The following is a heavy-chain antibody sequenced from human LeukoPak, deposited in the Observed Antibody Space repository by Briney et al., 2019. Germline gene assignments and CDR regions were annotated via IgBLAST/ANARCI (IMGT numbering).Heavy chain of an antibody. Sequence: GALVKVSCKASGYTFTSYAMHWVRQAPGQRLEWMGWINAGNGNTKYSQKFQGRVTITRDTSASTAYMELSSLRSEDTAVYYCARAIYSSTPGYGYWGQGTLVTVSS. V-gene: IGHV1-3*01. CDR1: GYTFTSYA. J-gene: IGHJ4*02. CDR2: INAGNGNT. D-gene: IGHD6-19*01. CDR3: ARAIYSSTPGYGY.